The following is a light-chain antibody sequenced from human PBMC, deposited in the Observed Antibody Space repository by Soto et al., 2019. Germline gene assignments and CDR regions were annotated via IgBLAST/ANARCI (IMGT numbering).Light chain of an antibody. CDR3: HQYGASPQT. V-gene: IGKV3-15*01. Sequence: EIVMTQSPATLSVSPGERATLSCRASHSVSSNLAWYQQKPGQAPRLLIYGASTRATGIPARFSGWGSGTDFTLTISRLEPEDFAVYYCHQYGASPQTFGQGTKVDIK. J-gene: IGKJ1*01. CDR2: GAS. CDR1: HSVSSN.